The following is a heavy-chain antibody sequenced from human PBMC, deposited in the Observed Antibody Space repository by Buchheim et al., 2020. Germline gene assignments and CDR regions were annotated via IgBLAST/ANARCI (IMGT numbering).Heavy chain of an antibody. CDR1: GFTFSSYG. CDR2: IWYDGSNK. CDR3: ARGAAAGTDNWFDP. J-gene: IGHJ5*02. V-gene: IGHV3-33*01. Sequence: QVQLVESGGGVVQPGRSLRLSCAASGFTFSSYGMHWVRQAPGKGLEWVAVIWYDGSNKYYADSVKGRFTIPRDNSKNTLYLQMNSLRAEDTAVYYCARGAAAGTDNWFDPWGQGTL. D-gene: IGHD6-13*01.